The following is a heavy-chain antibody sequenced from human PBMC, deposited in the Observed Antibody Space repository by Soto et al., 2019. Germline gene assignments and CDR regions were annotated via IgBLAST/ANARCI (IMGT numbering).Heavy chain of an antibody. J-gene: IGHJ6*02. CDR3: ARGQTGYSSSWYFFPSGYYYGMDV. CDR1: GYTFTGYY. D-gene: IGHD6-13*01. V-gene: IGHV1-2*04. Sequence: GXSVKVSCKASGYTFTGYYMHWVRQAPGQGLEWMGWINPNSGGTNYAQKFQGWVTMTRDTSISTAYMELSRLRSDDTAVYYCARGQTGYSSSWYFFPSGYYYGMDVWGQGTTVTVSS. CDR2: INPNSGGT.